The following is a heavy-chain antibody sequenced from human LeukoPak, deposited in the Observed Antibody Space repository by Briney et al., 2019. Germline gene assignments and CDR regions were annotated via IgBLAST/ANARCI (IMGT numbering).Heavy chain of an antibody. J-gene: IGHJ3*02. Sequence: SETLSLTCTVSGGSISSSSYYWGWIRQPPGKGLEWIGSIYYSGSTYYNPSLKSRVTISVDTSKNQFSLKLSSVTAADTAVYYCARLGYYDFWSGYYLVPAFDIWGQGTMVTVSS. V-gene: IGHV4-39*01. D-gene: IGHD3-3*01. CDR2: IYYSGST. CDR3: ARLGYYDFWSGYYLVPAFDI. CDR1: GGSISSSSYY.